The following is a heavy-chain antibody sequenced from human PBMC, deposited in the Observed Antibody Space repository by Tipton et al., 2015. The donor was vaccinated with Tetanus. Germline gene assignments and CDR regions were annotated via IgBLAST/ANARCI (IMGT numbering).Heavy chain of an antibody. Sequence: SLRLSCVASDFAVNNNYITWVRQAPGMGLEWVSVIYRSGSTYYADSVKGRFTVYRDSSRNTVFLQMNNLRAEDTAIYFCARGGTYCVGWSLDLASCGQGTLVTVSS. D-gene: IGHD6-19*01. V-gene: IGHV3-53*01. CDR2: IYRSGST. CDR1: DFAVNNNY. J-gene: IGHJ5*02. CDR3: ARGGTYCVGWSLDLAS.